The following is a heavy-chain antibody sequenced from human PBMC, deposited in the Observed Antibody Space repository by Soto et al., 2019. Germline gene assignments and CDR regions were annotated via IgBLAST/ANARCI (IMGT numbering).Heavy chain of an antibody. V-gene: IGHV4-59*01. Sequence: SETLSLTCTVSGGSISSYYWSWIRQPPGKGLEWIGYIYYSGSTNYNPSLKSRVTISVDTSKNQFSLKLSSVTAADTAVYYCASLAVAGTFFDYWGQGTLVTVSS. CDR1: GGSISSYY. CDR2: IYYSGST. CDR3: ASLAVAGTFFDY. J-gene: IGHJ4*02. D-gene: IGHD6-19*01.